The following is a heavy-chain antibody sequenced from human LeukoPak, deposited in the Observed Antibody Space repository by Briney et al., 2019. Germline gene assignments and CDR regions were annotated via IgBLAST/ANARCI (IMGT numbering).Heavy chain of an antibody. CDR1: GFTFSSYA. J-gene: IGHJ3*02. CDR3: AKWREFVVVIATDAFDI. D-gene: IGHD2-21*01. CDR2: ISGSGGST. V-gene: IGHV3-23*01. Sequence: GGSLRLSCAASGFTFSSYAMSWVRQAPGKGLEWVSAISGSGGSTYYADSVKGRFTISRDNSKNTLYLQMNSLRAEDTAVYYCAKWREFVVVIATDAFDIWGQGTMVTVSS.